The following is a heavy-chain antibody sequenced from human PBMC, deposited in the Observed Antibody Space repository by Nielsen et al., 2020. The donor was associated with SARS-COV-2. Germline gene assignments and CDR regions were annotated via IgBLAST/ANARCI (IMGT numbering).Heavy chain of an antibody. CDR3: ARDYLTTGWAFDI. D-gene: IGHD4/OR15-4a*01. CDR1: GFTFSSYG. V-gene: IGHV3-33*01. Sequence: GGSLRLSCAASGFTFSSYGMHWVRQVPGKGLEWVAVIWYDGSNKYYADSVKGRFTISRDNSKNTLYLQMNSLRAEDTAVYYCARDYLTTGWAFDIWGQGTMVTVSS. J-gene: IGHJ3*02. CDR2: IWYDGSNK.